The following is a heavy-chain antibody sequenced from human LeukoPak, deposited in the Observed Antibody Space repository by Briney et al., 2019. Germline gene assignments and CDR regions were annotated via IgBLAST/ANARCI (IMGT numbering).Heavy chain of an antibody. CDR3: TRHAQTYYYGMDV. J-gene: IGHJ6*02. CDR1: GSISPYY. CDR2: IHYTGGA. Sequence: SDTLSLPCTGGSISPYYWSWIRQSPGKGLEWIAQIHYTGGATYNPSLKSRVTISVDTSNNHLSLRLSSVTAADAAVYYCTRHAQTYYYGMDVWGQGTTVTVSS. V-gene: IGHV4-59*08.